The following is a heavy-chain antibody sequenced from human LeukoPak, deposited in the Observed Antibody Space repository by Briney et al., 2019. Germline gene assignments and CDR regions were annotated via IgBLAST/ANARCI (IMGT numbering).Heavy chain of an antibody. CDR2: IYYSGST. Sequence: SETLSLTCTVSGGSISSYYWSWIRQPPGKGLEWTGYIYYSGSTNYNPSLKSRVTISVDTSKNQFSLKLSSVTAADTAVYYCARGRNYYMDVWGKGTTVTISS. J-gene: IGHJ6*03. V-gene: IGHV4-59*01. CDR3: ARGRNYYMDV. CDR1: GGSISSYY.